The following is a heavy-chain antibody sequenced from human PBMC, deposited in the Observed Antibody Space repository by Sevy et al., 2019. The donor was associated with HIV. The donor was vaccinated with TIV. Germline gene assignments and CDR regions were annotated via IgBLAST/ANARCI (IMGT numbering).Heavy chain of an antibody. V-gene: IGHV3-33*05. J-gene: IGHJ3*02. CDR1: GFRFSSYG. Sequence: GGSLRLSCAASGFRFSSYGMNWVRQAPGKGLEWVAFLPYDGSKEDYAASVKGRFTISRDNAKNSLYLQMNSLRAEDMAVYYCARANLDSSGSYDAFDIWGQGTMVTVSS. CDR3: ARANLDSSGSYDAFDI. D-gene: IGHD3-22*01. CDR2: LPYDGSKE.